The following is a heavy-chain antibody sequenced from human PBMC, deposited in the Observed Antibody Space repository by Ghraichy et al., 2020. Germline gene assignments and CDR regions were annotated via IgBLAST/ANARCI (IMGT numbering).Heavy chain of an antibody. V-gene: IGHV3-20*01. D-gene: IGHD2-2*01. Sequence: GGSLRLSCAASGFTFDDYGMSWVRQAPGKGLEWVSGINWNGGSTGYADSVKGRFTISRDNAKNSLYLQMNSLRAEDTALYHCARGSWYCSSTSCYYYGMAVGGQGTTVTVSS. CDR3: ARGSWYCSSTSCYYYGMAV. CDR1: GFTFDDYG. J-gene: IGHJ6*02. CDR2: INWNGGST.